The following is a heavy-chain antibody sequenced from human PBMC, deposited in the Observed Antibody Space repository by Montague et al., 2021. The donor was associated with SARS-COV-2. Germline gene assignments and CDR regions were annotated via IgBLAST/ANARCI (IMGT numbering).Heavy chain of an antibody. CDR1: GDSVSSNSSA. D-gene: IGHD6-13*01. V-gene: IGHV6-1*01. J-gene: IGHJ6*02. CDR3: ASGRMVPYSSSWTTLYYYYGMDV. Sequence: CAISGDSVSSNSSAWNWIRQSPSRGLEWLGRTYYRSKWYNDYAVXVKXRITINPDTSKNQFSLQLNSVTPEDTAVYYCASGRMVPYSSSWTTLYYYYGMDVWDQGTTVTVSS. CDR2: TYYRSKWYN.